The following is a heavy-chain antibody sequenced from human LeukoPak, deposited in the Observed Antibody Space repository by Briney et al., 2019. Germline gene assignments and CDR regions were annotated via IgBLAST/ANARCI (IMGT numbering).Heavy chain of an antibody. V-gene: IGHV3-11*01. CDR3: ASGDYDILTGYTDAFDI. Sequence: GGSLRLSCAASGFTFSDYYMSWIRQAPGKGLEWVSYISSSGSTIYYADSVKGRFTIPRDNAKNSLYLQMNSLRAEDTAVYYCASGDYDILTGYTDAFDIWGQGTMVTVSS. CDR2: ISSSGSTI. J-gene: IGHJ3*02. D-gene: IGHD3-9*01. CDR1: GFTFSDYY.